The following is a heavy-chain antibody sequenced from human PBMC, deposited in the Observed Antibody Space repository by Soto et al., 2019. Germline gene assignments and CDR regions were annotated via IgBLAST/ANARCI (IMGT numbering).Heavy chain of an antibody. CDR1: GYTFTSYD. D-gene: IGHD6-6*01. CDR2: MNPNSGNT. CDR3: ARRSSTLQGYYYYYMDV. V-gene: IGHV1-8*01. J-gene: IGHJ6*03. Sequence: ASVKVSCKASGYTFTSYDINWVRQATGQGLEWMGWMNPNSGNTGYAQKFQGRVTMTRNTSISTAYMELSSLRSEDTAVYYCARRSSTLQGYYYYYMDVWGKGTTVTVSS.